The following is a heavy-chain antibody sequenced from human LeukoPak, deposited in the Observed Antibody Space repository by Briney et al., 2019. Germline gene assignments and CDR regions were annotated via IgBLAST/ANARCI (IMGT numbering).Heavy chain of an antibody. CDR1: GYTLTELS. CDR2: FDPEDGET. CDR3: ATGYSYGQDDAFDI. Sequence: ASVKVSCKVSGYTLTELSMHWVRQAPGKGLEWMEGFDPEDGETIHAQKFQGRVTMTEDTSTDTAYMELSSLRSEDTAVHYCATGYSYGQDDAFDIWGQGTMVTVSS. D-gene: IGHD5-18*01. V-gene: IGHV1-24*01. J-gene: IGHJ3*02.